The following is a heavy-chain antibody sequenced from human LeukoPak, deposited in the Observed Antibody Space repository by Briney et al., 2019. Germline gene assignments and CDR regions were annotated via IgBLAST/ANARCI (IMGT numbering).Heavy chain of an antibody. CDR1: GCTFSSYA. CDR3: ARTVIGVEMATTYYYYYYMDV. Sequence: SVKVSCKASGCTFSSYAISWVRQAPGQGLEWMGGIIPIFGTANYAQKFQGRVTITADKSTSTAYMELSSLRSEDTAVYYCARTVIGVEMATTYYYYYYMDVWGKGTTVTISS. CDR2: IIPIFGTA. V-gene: IGHV1-69*06. D-gene: IGHD5-24*01. J-gene: IGHJ6*03.